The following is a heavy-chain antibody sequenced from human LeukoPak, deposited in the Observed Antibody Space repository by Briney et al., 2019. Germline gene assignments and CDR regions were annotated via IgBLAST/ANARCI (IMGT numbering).Heavy chain of an antibody. CDR1: GGSFSGYY. V-gene: IGHV4-34*01. J-gene: IGHJ4*02. CDR2: INHSGST. D-gene: IGHD2-2*02. CDR3: ARGRYCSSTSCYTSFDY. Sequence: SETLSLTCAVYGGSFSGYYWSWIRQPPGKRLEWIGEINHSGSTNYNPSLKSRVTISVDTSKNQFSLKLSSVTAADTAVYYCARGRYCSSTSCYTSFDYWGQGTLVTVSS.